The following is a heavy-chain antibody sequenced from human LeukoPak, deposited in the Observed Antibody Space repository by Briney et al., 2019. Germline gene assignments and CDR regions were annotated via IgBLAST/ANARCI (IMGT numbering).Heavy chain of an antibody. Sequence: PSETLSLTCAVSGGSISSYYWSWIRQPPGKGLEWIGYIYYSGSTNYNPSLKSRVTISVDTSKNQFSLKLSSVTAADTAVYYCARFGTTQGYWGQGTLVTVSS. J-gene: IGHJ4*02. V-gene: IGHV4-59*01. CDR3: ARFGTTQGY. D-gene: IGHD2-15*01. CDR2: IYYSGST. CDR1: GGSISSYY.